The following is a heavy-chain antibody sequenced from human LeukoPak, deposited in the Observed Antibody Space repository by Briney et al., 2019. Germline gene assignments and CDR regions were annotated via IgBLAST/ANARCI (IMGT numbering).Heavy chain of an antibody. CDR1: GFTFSSYW. V-gene: IGHV3-30*03. Sequence: PGGSLRLSCAASGFTFSSYWMSWVRQAPGKGLEWVAVISYDGSNKYYADSVKGRFTISRDNSKNALYLQMNRLRAEDTAVYYCARRGPLRGYSYGPGGYFDYWGQGTLVTVSS. J-gene: IGHJ4*02. CDR2: ISYDGSNK. D-gene: IGHD5-18*01. CDR3: ARRGPLRGYSYGPGGYFDY.